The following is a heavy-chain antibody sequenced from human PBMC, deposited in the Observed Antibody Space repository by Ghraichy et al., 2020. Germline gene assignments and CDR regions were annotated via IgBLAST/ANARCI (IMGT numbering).Heavy chain of an antibody. J-gene: IGHJ4*02. CDR2: ISYDGSNK. V-gene: IGHV3-30-3*01. CDR3: ARDTARAFDY. CDR1: GFTFSSYA. Sequence: GGSLRLSCAASGFTFSSYAMHWVRQAPGKGLEWVAVISYDGSNKYYADSVKGRFTISRDNSKNTLYLQMNSLRAEDTAVYYCARDTARAFDYWGQGTLVTVSS. D-gene: IGHD4-17*01.